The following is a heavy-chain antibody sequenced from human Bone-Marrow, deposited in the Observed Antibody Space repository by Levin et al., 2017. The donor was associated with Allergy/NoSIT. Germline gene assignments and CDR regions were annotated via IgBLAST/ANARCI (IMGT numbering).Heavy chain of an antibody. CDR2: GFYSGTT. CDR3: ARATRSRLIYYFDY. Sequence: AGGSLRLSCTVSGDSISRFYWSGIRQPPGRGLEGIGNGFYSGTTNYNPALKSGVTILVDTSKNQFSLKLRSVTAADTAVYYCARATRSRLIYYFDYWGQGTLVTVSS. D-gene: IGHD2-21*01. CDR1: GDSISRFY. V-gene: IGHV4-59*01. J-gene: IGHJ4*02.